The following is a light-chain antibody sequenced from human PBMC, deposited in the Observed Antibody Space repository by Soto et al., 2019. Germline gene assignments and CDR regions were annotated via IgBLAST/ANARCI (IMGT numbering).Light chain of an antibody. CDR2: EVT. V-gene: IGLV2-14*01. CDR1: SIDVGGYNF. Sequence: QSALTQPASVSGSPGQSITISFTGTSIDVGGYNFVSWYQQQPGKAPKLMVYEVTNRPSGVSYRFSGSKSGNTASLTISGLQAEDEADYFCSSYTGSGTLIFGGGTKLTVL. CDR3: SSYTGSGTLI. J-gene: IGLJ2*01.